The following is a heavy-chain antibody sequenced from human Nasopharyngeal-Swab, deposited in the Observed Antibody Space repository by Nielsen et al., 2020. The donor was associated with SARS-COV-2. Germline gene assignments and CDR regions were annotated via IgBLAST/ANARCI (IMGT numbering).Heavy chain of an antibody. V-gene: IGHV3-7*01. CDR2: IKQDGSEK. J-gene: IGHJ6*02. D-gene: IGHD2-2*03. Sequence: GESLKISCAASGFTFSSYWMSWVRQAPGKGLEWVANIKQDGSEKYYVDSVKGRFTISRDNAKNSLYLQMNSLRAEETAVYYCARDGYCSSTSCVSQSYYYYYGMDVWGQGTTVTVSS. CDR1: GFTFSSYW. CDR3: ARDGYCSSTSCVSQSYYYYYGMDV.